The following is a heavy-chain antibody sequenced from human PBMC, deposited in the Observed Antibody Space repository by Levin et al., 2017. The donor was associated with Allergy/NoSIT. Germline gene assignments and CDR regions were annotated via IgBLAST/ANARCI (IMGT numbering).Heavy chain of an antibody. V-gene: IGHV3-30*18. CDR3: AKDLRFDGFDY. D-gene: IGHD4-17*01. J-gene: IGHJ4*02. CDR1: GFTFRTYG. Sequence: LSLPCAASGFTFRTYGMHWVRQAPGKGLEWMSVISYDGMNKYYADSVKGRFTISRDNSKNTLYLQMNSLRAEDTAVYYCAKDLRFDGFDYWGQGTLVTVSS. CDR2: ISYDGMNK.